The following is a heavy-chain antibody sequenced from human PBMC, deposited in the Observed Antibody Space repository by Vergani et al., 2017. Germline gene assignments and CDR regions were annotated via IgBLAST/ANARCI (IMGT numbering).Heavy chain of an antibody. V-gene: IGHV4-39*02. CDR2: TGSQ. CDR1: GDSLSGTNFY. CDR3: SRGFRDEGIIYGGKFENWFDP. D-gene: IGHD2-21*01. Sequence: QLQLQESGPGLVKPSQTLSLTCGVSGDSLSGTNFYWGWIRQPPGKGLEWIGTGSQYYNPSLTSRVTISIDTSKNHVSLRLMSVTAADTAVYYCSRGFRDEGIIYGGKFENWFDPWGQGTLVTVSS. J-gene: IGHJ5*02.